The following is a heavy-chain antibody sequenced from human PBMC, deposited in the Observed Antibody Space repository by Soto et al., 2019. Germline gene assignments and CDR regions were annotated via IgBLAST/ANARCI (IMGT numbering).Heavy chain of an antibody. CDR3: VRGELRFLGWLFPAS. CDR2: IWFDGSNE. CDR1: GFTFSHYA. V-gene: IGHV3-33*01. Sequence: QVQLVESGGGVVQPGRSLRLSCAASGFTFSHYAMHWVRQAPGKGLEWVAFIWFDGSNEDYADSVKGRFTISRDNSRNTVSLQMNSLRAEDTAVYYCVRGELRFLGWLFPASWGQGTLVTVSS. D-gene: IGHD3-3*01. J-gene: IGHJ4*02.